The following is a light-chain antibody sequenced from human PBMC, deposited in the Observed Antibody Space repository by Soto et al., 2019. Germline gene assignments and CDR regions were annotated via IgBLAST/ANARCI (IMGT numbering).Light chain of an antibody. CDR2: AVS. CDR1: SSDVGGYDY. J-gene: IGLJ1*01. V-gene: IGLV2-14*01. CDR3: SSYTRTNTRV. Sequence: QSALTQPASVSGSPGQSITISCTGTSSDVGGYDYVSWYQQHPGKAPKVMIYAVSYRPSGVSNRFSGSKSGNTASLSISGLQAEDEADYYCSSYTRTNTRVFGTGTKVTVL.